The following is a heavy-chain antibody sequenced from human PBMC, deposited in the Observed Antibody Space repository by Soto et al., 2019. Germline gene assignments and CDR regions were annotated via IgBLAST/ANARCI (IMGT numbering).Heavy chain of an antibody. D-gene: IGHD6-19*01. V-gene: IGHV6-1*01. Sequence: PSQTLSLTCAISGDSVSSNSAAWNWIRQSPSRGLEWLGRTYYRSKWYNDYAVSVKSRITINPDTSTNQFSLQLNSVTPEDTAVYYCERDLLEVARGRDAFDIWGQXTMVLGSS. J-gene: IGHJ3*02. CDR3: ERDLLEVARGRDAFDI. CDR2: TYYRSKWYN. CDR1: GDSVSSNSAA.